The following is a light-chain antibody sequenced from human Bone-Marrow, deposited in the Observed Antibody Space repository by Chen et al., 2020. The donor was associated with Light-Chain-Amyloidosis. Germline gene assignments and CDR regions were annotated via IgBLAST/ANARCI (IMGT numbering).Light chain of an antibody. V-gene: IGLV3-25*03. CDR3: QSAYSSGTYEVI. CDR1: DLPTKY. CDR2: RDT. Sequence: SYELTQPPSVSVSPGQTARITCSGDDLPTKYAYWYQQKPGQAPVLVIHRDTERPSGISERFSVSSSGTTATLTISGVQAEVEADYHCQSAYSSGTYEVIFGGGTKLTVL. J-gene: IGLJ2*01.